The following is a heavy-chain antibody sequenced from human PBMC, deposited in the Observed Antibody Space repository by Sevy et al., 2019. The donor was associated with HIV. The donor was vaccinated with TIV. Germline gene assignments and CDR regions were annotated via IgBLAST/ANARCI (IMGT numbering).Heavy chain of an antibody. V-gene: IGHV1-2*02. D-gene: IGHD3-9*01. Sequence: ASVKVSCKASGYTFTGYYMHWVRQAPGQGLEWMGWINPNSGGTNYAQKFQGRVTMTRDTSISTAYMELGRLGADDTAVYYCGRVSYYDILTGYYTPNYYFDYWGQGTLVTVSS. CDR2: INPNSGGT. CDR1: GYTFTGYY. J-gene: IGHJ4*02. CDR3: GRVSYYDILTGYYTPNYYFDY.